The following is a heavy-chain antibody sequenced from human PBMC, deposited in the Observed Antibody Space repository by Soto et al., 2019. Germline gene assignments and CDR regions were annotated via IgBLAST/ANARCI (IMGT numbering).Heavy chain of an antibody. D-gene: IGHD2-15*01. J-gene: IGHJ4*02. CDR2: INSDGSST. V-gene: IGHV3-74*01. CDR1: GFTFSSYW. CDR3: LRTSLVVAASNREDY. Sequence: EVQLVESGGGLVQPGESLRLSCAASGFTFSSYWMHWVRQAPGKGLVWVSRINSDGSSTRYAGSVKGRFTISRDNDKNTRYLQMNSLGAEDTAVYYCLRTSLVVAASNREDYWGKGTPVTVSS.